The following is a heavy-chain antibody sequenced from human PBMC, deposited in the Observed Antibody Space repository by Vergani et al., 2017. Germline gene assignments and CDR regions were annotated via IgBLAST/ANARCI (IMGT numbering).Heavy chain of an antibody. CDR1: GFTFSSYV. CDR3: ARDRNSGRFDY. D-gene: IGHD1-26*01. CDR2: ISGSGGST. V-gene: IGHV3-23*01. Sequence: EVQLLESGGGLVQRGGSLSLSCVASGFTFSSYVMSWVRQAPGKGLEWVSAISGSGGSTYYADSVKGRFTISRDNAKNSLYLQMNSLRAEDTAVYYCARDRNSGRFDYWGQGTLVTVSS. J-gene: IGHJ4*02.